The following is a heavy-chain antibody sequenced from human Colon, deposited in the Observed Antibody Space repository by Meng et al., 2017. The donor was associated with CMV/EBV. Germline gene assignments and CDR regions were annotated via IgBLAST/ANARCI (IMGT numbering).Heavy chain of an antibody. CDR3: ARANCDGDCSNFDY. CDR2: IYYSGTT. V-gene: IGHV4-31*02. Sequence: LRLSCTVSGGSISSGTYYWSWIHQHPGKGLEWIGYIYYSGTTFYNPSLKSRVSLSVDTSKSQFSLSLSSVTAADTAVYYCARANCDGDCSNFDYWGQGFLVTVSS. CDR1: GGSISSGTYY. D-gene: IGHD2-21*01. J-gene: IGHJ4*02.